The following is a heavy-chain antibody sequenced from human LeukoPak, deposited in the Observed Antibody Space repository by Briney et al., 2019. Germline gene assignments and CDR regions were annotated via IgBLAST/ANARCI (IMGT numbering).Heavy chain of an antibody. CDR2: INPSGGST. D-gene: IGHD3-10*01. J-gene: IGHJ5*02. Sequence: RATVKVSCEASVDTFTSYYMHCGRHTPGQGRGCGWLINPSGGSTSYAQKFQGRVTKTQDPSTSTVYMELSSLRSEDTAVYCCARDGSGSYYNNWFDPWRQETVHPVPS. V-gene: IGHV1-46*03. CDR1: VDTFTSYY. CDR3: ARDGSGSYYNNWFDP.